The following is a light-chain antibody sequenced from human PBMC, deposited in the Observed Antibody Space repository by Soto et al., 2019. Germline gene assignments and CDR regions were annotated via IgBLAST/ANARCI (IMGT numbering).Light chain of an antibody. J-gene: IGKJ2*01. CDR3: QQRNSYPRT. Sequence: DIRLTQSPSFLSASVGDRVTITCRASQGINIFLAWFQQKPGKAPNLLISAASTLQSGVPSRFSGSGSETEITLTITSLQPEDSATYYCQQRNSYPRTFGQGTKVEIK. CDR2: AAS. V-gene: IGKV1-9*01. CDR1: QGINIF.